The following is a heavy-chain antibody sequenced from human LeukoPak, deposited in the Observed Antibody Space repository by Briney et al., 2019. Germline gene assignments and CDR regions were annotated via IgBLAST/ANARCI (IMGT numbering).Heavy chain of an antibody. CDR1: GFTFSSYG. Sequence: TGGSLRLSCAASGFTFSSYGMHWVRQAPGKGLEWVAVISYDGSNKYYADSVKGRFTISRDNSKNTLYLQMNSLRAEDTAVYYCAKDLRGGLGDWFDPWGQGTLVTVSS. D-gene: IGHD3/OR15-3a*01. V-gene: IGHV3-30*18. CDR3: AKDLRGGLGDWFDP. J-gene: IGHJ5*02. CDR2: ISYDGSNK.